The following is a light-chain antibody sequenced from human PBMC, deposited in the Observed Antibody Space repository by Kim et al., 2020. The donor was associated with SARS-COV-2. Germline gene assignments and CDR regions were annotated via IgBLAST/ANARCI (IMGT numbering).Light chain of an antibody. V-gene: IGKV1-27*01. CDR2: DAS. CDR1: QVISNY. CDR3: QQYDSVPWT. J-gene: IGKJ1*01. Sequence: ASVGDGVTIACRADQVISNYLAWYQRKPGRPPTLLIYDASGLQSGVPTRFSGSRSGTDFTLTISSLQPEDVGTYYCQQYDSVPWTFGQGTKVEIK.